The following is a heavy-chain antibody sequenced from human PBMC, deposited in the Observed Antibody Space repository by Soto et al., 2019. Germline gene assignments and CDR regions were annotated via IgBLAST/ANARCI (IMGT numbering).Heavy chain of an antibody. Sequence: GGSLKLSCAASGFTFASYAMSWVGQAPGKGLEWDSAISGSGGSTYYADSVKGRFTISRDKSKNTLYLQMNSLRAEDTAVYYCANAGAATPNDDYYYGMDVWGQGT. V-gene: IGHV3-23*01. D-gene: IGHD6-13*01. CDR1: GFTFASYA. CDR2: ISGSGGST. J-gene: IGHJ6*02. CDR3: ANAGAATPNDDYYYGMDV.